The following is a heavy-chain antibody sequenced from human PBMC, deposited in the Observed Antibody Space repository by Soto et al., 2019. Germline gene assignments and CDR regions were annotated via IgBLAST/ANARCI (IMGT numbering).Heavy chain of an antibody. V-gene: IGHV3-21*01. J-gene: IGHJ5*02. Sequence: EVQLVESGGGLGKPGGSLRLSCAASGFTFSSYSMNWVRQAPGKGLEWVSSISSSSSNIYYADSVKGRFTISRDNAKNSLYLKMNSLRAEDTAVYYCARDAGHGDYYWFDPWGQGTLVTVSS. CDR1: GFTFSSYS. CDR2: ISSSSSNI. D-gene: IGHD4-17*01. CDR3: ARDAGHGDYYWFDP.